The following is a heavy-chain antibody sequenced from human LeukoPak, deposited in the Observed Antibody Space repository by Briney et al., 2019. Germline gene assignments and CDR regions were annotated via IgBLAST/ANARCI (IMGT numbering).Heavy chain of an antibody. Sequence: SETLSLTCTVSGGSISSYYWSWIRQPAGKGLEGIGRIYTSGSTNYNPSLKSRVTMSVDTSKNQFSLKLSSVTAADTAVYYCARDLKTVGATAIGWFDPWGQGTLVTVSS. V-gene: IGHV4-4*07. CDR3: ARDLKTVGATAIGWFDP. J-gene: IGHJ5*02. CDR1: GGSISSYY. CDR2: IYTSGST. D-gene: IGHD1-26*01.